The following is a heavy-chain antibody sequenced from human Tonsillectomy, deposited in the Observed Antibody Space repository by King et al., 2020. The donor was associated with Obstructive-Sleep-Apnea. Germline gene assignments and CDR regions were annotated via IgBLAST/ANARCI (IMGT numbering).Heavy chain of an antibody. V-gene: IGHV2-26*01. CDR3: ARIQDTAMVTNWFDP. D-gene: IGHD5-18*01. Sequence: TLKESGPVLVKPTETLTLTCTVSGFSLSNARMGVSWIRQPPVKALDWLAHIFSNDDKSYSTSLKSRLTISKATSKSQVVLTMTNMDPLDKATYYCARIQDTAMVTNWFDPWGQGTLVTVSS. CDR1: GFSLSNARMG. J-gene: IGHJ5*02. CDR2: IFSNDDK.